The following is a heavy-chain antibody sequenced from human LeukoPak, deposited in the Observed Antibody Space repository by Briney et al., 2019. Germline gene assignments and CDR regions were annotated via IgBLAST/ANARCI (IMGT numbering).Heavy chain of an antibody. CDR3: ARATPTFFDY. J-gene: IGHJ4*02. CDR1: GFTFSSYS. CDR2: ISSSSSYI. Sequence: GGSLRLSCAASGFTFSSYSMNWVRQARGKGLEWVSSISSSSSYIYYADSVKGRFTISRDNAKNSLYLQMNSLRAEDTAVYYCARATPTFFDYWGQGTLVTVSS. V-gene: IGHV3-21*01. D-gene: IGHD2-15*01.